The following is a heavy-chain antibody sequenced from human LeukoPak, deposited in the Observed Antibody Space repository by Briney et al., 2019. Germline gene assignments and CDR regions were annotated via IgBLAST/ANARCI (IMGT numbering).Heavy chain of an antibody. D-gene: IGHD6-19*01. Sequence: GGSLRLSCAASGFTFSSYWMSWVRQAPGKGLEWVANIKQDGSEKYYVDSVKGRFTIPRDNAKNSLYLQMNSLRAEDTAVYYCARFLRSFSGWYGGSYYGMDVWGQGTTVTVSS. CDR1: GFTFSSYW. V-gene: IGHV3-7*01. J-gene: IGHJ6*02. CDR3: ARFLRSFSGWYGGSYYGMDV. CDR2: IKQDGSEK.